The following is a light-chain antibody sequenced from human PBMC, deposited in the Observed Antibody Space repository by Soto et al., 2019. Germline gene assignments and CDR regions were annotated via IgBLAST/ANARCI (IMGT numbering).Light chain of an antibody. V-gene: IGLV3-21*04. CDR1: NIGSKR. CDR3: QVWDITTDHYV. Sequence: SYELTQPPSVSVAPEKTARLTCGGDNIGSKRVHWYRQKPGQAPVLVIYYDSDRPSGIPERFSGSNSGTTATLTINRVEAGDEADYYCQVWDITTDHYVFGTGTKLTVL. J-gene: IGLJ1*01. CDR2: YDS.